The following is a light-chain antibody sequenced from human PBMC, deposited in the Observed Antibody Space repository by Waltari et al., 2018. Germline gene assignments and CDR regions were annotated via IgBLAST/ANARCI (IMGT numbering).Light chain of an antibody. Sequence: QLVLTQSPSASASLGASVKLTCTLSSGHSSNIFAWHHQQPEKGPRFLMKVHSAGSHSTGDEIPARFSGSSSGAERYLTSCTVQSEDEAVYYCQTGGHGTWVFGGGTKLTVL. J-gene: IGLJ3*02. CDR3: QTGGHGTWV. V-gene: IGLV4-69*02. CDR2: VHSAGSH. CDR1: SGHSSNI.